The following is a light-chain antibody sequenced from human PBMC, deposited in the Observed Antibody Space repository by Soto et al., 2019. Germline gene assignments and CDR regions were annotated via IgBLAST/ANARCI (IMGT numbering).Light chain of an antibody. CDR3: SSYTTSRSLV. CDR1: SSDVGGYDY. Sequence: QSALTQPPSASGSPGQSVTISCTGTSSDVGGYDYVSWYQQHPGKAPNLMIYEVSNRPSGVSDRFSGSKSGNTASLTISGLQGEDEADYYCSSYTTSRSLVFGGGTKLTVL. V-gene: IGLV2-14*03. J-gene: IGLJ3*02. CDR2: EVS.